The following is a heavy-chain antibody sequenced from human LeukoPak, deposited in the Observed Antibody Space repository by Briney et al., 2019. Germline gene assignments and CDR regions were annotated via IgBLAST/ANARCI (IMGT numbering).Heavy chain of an antibody. CDR3: ARSGVDSYYYYYYMDV. J-gene: IGHJ6*03. CDR1: GGSISSYY. CDR2: IYTSGST. Sequence: PSETLSLTCTVSGGSISSYYWSWIRQPAGKGLEWIGRIYTSGSTNYNPSLKSRVTISVDKSKNQFSLKLSSVTAADTAVYYCARSGVDSYYYYYYMDVWSKGTTVTVSS. V-gene: IGHV4-4*07. D-gene: IGHD2-15*01.